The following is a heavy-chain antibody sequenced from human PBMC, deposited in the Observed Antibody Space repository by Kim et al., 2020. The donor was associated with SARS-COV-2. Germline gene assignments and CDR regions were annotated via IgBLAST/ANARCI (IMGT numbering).Heavy chain of an antibody. Sequence: GGSLRLSCTASGFTFGDYAMSWVRQAPGKGLEWVGFIRSKAYGGTTEYAACVKGRFTISRDDSKSIAYLQMNSLKTEDTAVYYCTRDRPSSRWYVAIDYWGQGTLVTVSS. J-gene: IGHJ4*02. CDR1: GFTFGDYA. V-gene: IGHV3-49*04. D-gene: IGHD6-13*01. CDR2: IRSKAYGGTT. CDR3: TRDRPSSRWYVAIDY.